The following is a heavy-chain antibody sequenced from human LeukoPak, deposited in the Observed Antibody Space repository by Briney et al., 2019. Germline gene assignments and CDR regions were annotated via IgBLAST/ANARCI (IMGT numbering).Heavy chain of an antibody. V-gene: IGHV4-61*02. CDR3: ARESHYYYDSSGYYVDY. CDR2: IYTSGST. Sequence: PSETLSLTCTVSGGSLRSGSYYWSWIRQPAGKGLEWIGRIYTSGSTNYNPSLKSRVTISVDTSKNQFSLKLSSVTAADTAVCYCARESHYYYDSSGYYVDYWGQGTLVTVSS. D-gene: IGHD3-22*01. CDR1: GGSLRSGSYY. J-gene: IGHJ4*02.